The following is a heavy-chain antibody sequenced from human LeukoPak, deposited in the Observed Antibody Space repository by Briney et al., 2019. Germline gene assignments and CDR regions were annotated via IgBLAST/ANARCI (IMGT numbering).Heavy chain of an antibody. CDR2: TYYRSKWYN. CDR3: ARDGRREQQLVHYYYYYGMDV. J-gene: IGHJ6*02. Sequence: SQTLSLTCAISGDSASSNSAAWNWIRQSLSRGLEWLGRTYYRSKWYNDYAVSVKSRITINRDTSKNQFSLQLNSVTPEDTAVYYCARDGRREQQLVHYYYYYGMDVWGQGTTVTVSS. CDR1: GDSASSNSAA. D-gene: IGHD6-13*01. V-gene: IGHV6-1*01.